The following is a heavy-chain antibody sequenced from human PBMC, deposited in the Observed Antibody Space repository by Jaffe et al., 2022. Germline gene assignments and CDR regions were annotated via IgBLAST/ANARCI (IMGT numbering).Heavy chain of an antibody. J-gene: IGHJ3*02. V-gene: IGHV4-4*02. CDR2: IYHSGST. CDR3: ARGLGAYDFWSGYSHDAFDI. Sequence: QVQLQESGPGLVKPSGTLSLTCAVSGGSISSSNWWSWVRQPPGKGLEWIGEIYHSGSTNYNPSLKSRVTISVDKSKNQFSLKLSSVTAADTAVYYCARGLGAYDFWSGYSHDAFDIWGQGTMVTVSS. D-gene: IGHD3-3*01. CDR1: GGSISSSNW.